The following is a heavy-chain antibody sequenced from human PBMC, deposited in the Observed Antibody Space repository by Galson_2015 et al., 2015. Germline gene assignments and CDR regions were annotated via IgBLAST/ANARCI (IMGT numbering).Heavy chain of an antibody. Sequence: SVKVSCKASGYTFTAYYMHWVRQAPGQGLEWMGRINPNSGDTYYAQKFQGRVTMTRDTSISTAYMELSSLRSDDTAVYYCARGGSSRGWYDAFDIWGQGTMVTVSS. CDR1: GYTFTAYY. D-gene: IGHD6-19*01. CDR2: INPNSGDT. V-gene: IGHV1-2*06. J-gene: IGHJ3*02. CDR3: ARGGSSRGWYDAFDI.